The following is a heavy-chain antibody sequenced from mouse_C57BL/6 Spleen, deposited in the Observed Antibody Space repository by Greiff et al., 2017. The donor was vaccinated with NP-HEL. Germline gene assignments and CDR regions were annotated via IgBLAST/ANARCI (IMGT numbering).Heavy chain of an antibody. CDR2: ISYDGSN. Sequence: VQLQESGPGLVKPSQSLSLTCSVTGYSITSGYYWNWIRQFPGNKLEWMGYISYDGSNNYNPSLKNRISITRDTSKNQFFLKLNSVTTEDTATYYCARETYYSSFDYWGQGTTLTVSS. D-gene: IGHD1-1*02. V-gene: IGHV3-6*01. CDR1: GYSITSGYY. J-gene: IGHJ2*01. CDR3: ARETYYSSFDY.